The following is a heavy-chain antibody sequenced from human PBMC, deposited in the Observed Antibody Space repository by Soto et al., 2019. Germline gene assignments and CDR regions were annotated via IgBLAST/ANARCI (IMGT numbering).Heavy chain of an antibody. Sequence: QVQLVESGGGVVQPGRSLRLSCAASGFSFNSHGMHWVRQAPGKGLEWVAVISYDGSHKYYVDSLKGRFTISRHNSKNTVYLQMNSLRAEDTALYYCATRNSSGWHRPFDYWGQGTLVTVSS. D-gene: IGHD6-19*01. V-gene: IGHV3-30*03. CDR1: GFSFNSHG. J-gene: IGHJ4*02. CDR3: ATRNSSGWHRPFDY. CDR2: ISYDGSHK.